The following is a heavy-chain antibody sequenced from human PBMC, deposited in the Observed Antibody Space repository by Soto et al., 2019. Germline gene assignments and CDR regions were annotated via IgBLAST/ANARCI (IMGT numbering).Heavy chain of an antibody. D-gene: IGHD6-19*01. CDR1: GGSISSYY. CDR2: IYYSGST. V-gene: IGHV4-59*01. Sequence: LSLTCTVSGGSISSYYWSWIRQPPGKGLEWIGYIYYSGSTNYNPSLKSRVTISVDTSKNQFSLKLSSVTAADTAVYYCARDRSSGWPDYWGQGTLVTVSS. CDR3: ARDRSSGWPDY. J-gene: IGHJ4*02.